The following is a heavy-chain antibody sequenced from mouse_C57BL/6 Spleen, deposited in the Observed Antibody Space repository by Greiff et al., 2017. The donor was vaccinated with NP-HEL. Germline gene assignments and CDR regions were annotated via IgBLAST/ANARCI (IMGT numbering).Heavy chain of an antibody. V-gene: IGHV1-15*01. Sequence: VQVVESGAELVRPGASVTLSCKASGYTFTDYEMHWVKQTPVHGLEWIGAIDPETGGTAYNQKFKGKAILTADKSSSTAYMELRSLTSEDSAVYYCTRWVSWFAYWGQGTLVTVSA. CDR1: GYTFTDYE. J-gene: IGHJ3*01. CDR3: TRWVSWFAY. CDR2: IDPETGGT.